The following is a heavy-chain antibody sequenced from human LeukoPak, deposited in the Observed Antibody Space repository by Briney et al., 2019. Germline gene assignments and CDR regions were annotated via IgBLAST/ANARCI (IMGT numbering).Heavy chain of an antibody. CDR2: INAGNGNT. D-gene: IGHD6-13*01. CDR1: GYPFSAHF. V-gene: IGHV1-3*01. Sequence: ASVRVSCKASGYPFSAHFLNWVRQAPGQGLEWMGWINAGNGNTKYSQKFQGRATITRDTSASTAYMELSSLRSEDTAVYYCARGVGIAAAGTGALDYWGQGTLVTVSS. CDR3: ARGVGIAAAGTGALDY. J-gene: IGHJ4*02.